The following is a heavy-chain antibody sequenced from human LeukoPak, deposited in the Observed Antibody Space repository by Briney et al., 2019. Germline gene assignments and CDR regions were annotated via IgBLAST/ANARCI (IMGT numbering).Heavy chain of an antibody. CDR2: IIPIFGTA. Sequence: SVKVSCKGSVGTFSRYALSWVRQAPAQEREWMGGIIPIFGTANYAQKFQGRVTITAYKSTSTAYMELSSLRSEDTAVYYCASSVVVTAPFDYWGQGTLVTVSS. CDR3: ASSVVVTAPFDY. CDR1: VGTFSRYA. J-gene: IGHJ4*02. V-gene: IGHV1-69*06. D-gene: IGHD2-21*02.